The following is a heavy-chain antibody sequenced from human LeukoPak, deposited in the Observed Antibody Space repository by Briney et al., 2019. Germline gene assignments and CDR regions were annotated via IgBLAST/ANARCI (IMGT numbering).Heavy chain of an antibody. J-gene: IGHJ4*02. CDR2: INAGNGDDT. CDR3: ARSGSNWSCDS. D-gene: IGHD6-13*01. V-gene: IGHV1-3*01. CDR1: GYAFPHYG. Sequence: ASVKVSCKASGYAFPHYGVQWVRQAPGQTLEWMGWINAGNGDDTKYSQKFQARLTMTTDTSATTVYMELNSLRPEDTAVYYCARSGSNWSCDSWGQGTLVTVSS.